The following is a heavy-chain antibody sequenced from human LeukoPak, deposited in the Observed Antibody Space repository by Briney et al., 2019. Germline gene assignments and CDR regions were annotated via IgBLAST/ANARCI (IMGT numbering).Heavy chain of an antibody. J-gene: IGHJ3*02. D-gene: IGHD3-22*01. V-gene: IGHV1-69*13. CDR1: GGTFSSNT. CDR3: ARDPLNYYDSSASYRGDAFDM. CDR2: IIPIFGTA. Sequence: SVKVSCKASGGTFSSNTISWVRQAPGQGLECMGGIIPIFGTANYAQKFQGRVTITADESTSTAYMGLSSLRYEDMAVYYCARDPLNYYDSSASYRGDAFDMWGQGTMVTVSS.